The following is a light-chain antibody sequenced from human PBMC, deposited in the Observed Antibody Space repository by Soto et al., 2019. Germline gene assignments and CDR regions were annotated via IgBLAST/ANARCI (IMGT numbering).Light chain of an antibody. J-gene: IGKJ5*01. CDR2: CAS. Sequence: EIVMTQSPATLSVSPGERATLSCRASQSVSSNLVWYQQKPGQAPRLLIYCASTRATGIPARFSGSGSGTEFSLTISSLQSEDFAVYYCQQYNNWPPLITFGQGTRLEIK. CDR1: QSVSSN. V-gene: IGKV3-15*01. CDR3: QQYNNWPPLIT.